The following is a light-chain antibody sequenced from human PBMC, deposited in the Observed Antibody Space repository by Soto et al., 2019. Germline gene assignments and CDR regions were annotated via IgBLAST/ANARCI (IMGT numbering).Light chain of an antibody. CDR3: QQSYSTPFT. CDR1: QSISSY. V-gene: IGKV1-39*01. Sequence: DIQMTQSPSSLSASVGDSVTITCRASQSISSYLNWYQQKPGKAPKLLIYAAASLQSGVPSRFSGSGSGTDFTLTISSLQPEDCATYYCQQSYSTPFTFGPGTKVDIK. CDR2: AAA. J-gene: IGKJ3*01.